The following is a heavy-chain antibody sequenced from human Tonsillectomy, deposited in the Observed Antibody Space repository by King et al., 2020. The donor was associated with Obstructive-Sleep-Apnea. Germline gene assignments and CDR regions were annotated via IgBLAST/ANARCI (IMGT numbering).Heavy chain of an antibody. CDR1: GYSISSGYY. D-gene: IGHD1-1*01. CDR3: ARDRSTNDLGWFDP. J-gene: IGHJ5*02. V-gene: IGHV4-38-2*02. CDR2: IYHSGST. Sequence: VQLQESGPGLVKPSETLSLTCTVSGYSISSGYYWGWIRQSPGKGLEWIGSIYHSGSTYYNPSLKSRVTISLDTSKNQFSLRLSSVTAADTAVYYCARDRSTNDLGWFDPWGQGTLVTVSS.